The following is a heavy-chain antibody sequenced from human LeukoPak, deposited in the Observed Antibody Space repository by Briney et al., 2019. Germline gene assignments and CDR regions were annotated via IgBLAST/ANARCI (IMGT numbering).Heavy chain of an antibody. J-gene: IGHJ1*01. CDR1: GFTFSSYW. Sequence: GGSLRLSCAASGFTFSSYWMSWVRQAPGEGLEWVANIKQDGSEKYYVDSVKGRFTISRDNAKNSLYLQMNSLRAEDAAVYYCARESCGGDCSSGDFQHWGQGTLVTVSS. CDR2: IKQDGSEK. V-gene: IGHV3-7*03. CDR3: ARESCGGDCSSGDFQH. D-gene: IGHD2-21*02.